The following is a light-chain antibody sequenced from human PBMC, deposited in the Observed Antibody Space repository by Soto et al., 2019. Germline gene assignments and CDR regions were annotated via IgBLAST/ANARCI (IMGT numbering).Light chain of an antibody. CDR2: AAT. Sequence: DVQMTQSPSSVSASVGDRVTITCRAGQGIRSWDDWYKQKTGKTTNLLINAATRSHSGVTSRFRGRGSGTDFTLTISSQQPEYFAAYDCQQGNSLPLTVGGGTKVDIK. CDR3: QQGNSLPLT. CDR1: QGIRSW. V-gene: IGKV1-12*01. J-gene: IGKJ4*01.